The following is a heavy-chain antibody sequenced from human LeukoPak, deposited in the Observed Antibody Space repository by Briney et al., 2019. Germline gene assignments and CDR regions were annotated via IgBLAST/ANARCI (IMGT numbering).Heavy chain of an antibody. CDR3: ARDPYSGNYGAYYYYYRDV. J-gene: IGHJ6*03. V-gene: IGHV3-21*06. CDR1: GSTFASYN. CDR2: ITSVSGHI. D-gene: IGHD1-26*01. Sequence: GRSLRLSCAASGSTFASYNMNWVRQPPGKGLEWVSSITSVSGHINYADSVKGRYTISRDNAKNTLYLQMDSLRVQDTGVYYCARDPYSGNYGAYYYYYRDVWGKGTTVTISS.